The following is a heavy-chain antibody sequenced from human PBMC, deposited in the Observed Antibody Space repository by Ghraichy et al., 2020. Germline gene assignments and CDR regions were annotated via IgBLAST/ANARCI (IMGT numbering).Heavy chain of an antibody. D-gene: IGHD6-13*01. CDR2: ISSTSSTI. Sequence: GGSLRLSCAASGFTFISYSMNWVRQAPGKGLEWLSYISSTSSTIYYADYVRGRFTVSRDNAKNSLYLQMNSLRDDDSAVYYCARDLRAASGDYFDYWGQGTLVTVSS. V-gene: IGHV3-48*02. CDR3: ARDLRAASGDYFDY. J-gene: IGHJ4*02. CDR1: GFTFISYS.